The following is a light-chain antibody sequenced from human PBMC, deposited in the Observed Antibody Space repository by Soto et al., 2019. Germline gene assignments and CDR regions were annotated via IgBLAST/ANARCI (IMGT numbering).Light chain of an antibody. J-gene: IGKJ5*01. V-gene: IGKV2-30*01. CDR3: MQGTHWPIT. CDR2: TIP. Sequence: DVVMTQSPLSLPVPLGQPASISCRSSQGLVLSDGNTYLSWFHQRPGQSPRRLIYTIPDRASGVPDRFSGSGPGTDFALKISRVEAEDVGVYYCMQGTHWPITFGQGTRLEI. CDR1: QGLVLSDGNTY.